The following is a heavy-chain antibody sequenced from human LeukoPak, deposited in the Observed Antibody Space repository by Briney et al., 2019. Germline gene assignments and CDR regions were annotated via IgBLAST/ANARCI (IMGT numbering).Heavy chain of an antibody. J-gene: IGHJ5*02. CDR3: ARIRYCSGGSCS. Sequence: SETLSLTCTVSSGSISVYYWSCIRQPPGKGLEYIGYTYYSGSTSYDPSLKSRVTISVDTSKNQFSLRLSSVTAADTAVYYCARIRYCSGGSCSWGQGTLVSVSS. CDR2: TYYSGST. V-gene: IGHV4-59*12. CDR1: SGSISVYY. D-gene: IGHD2-15*01.